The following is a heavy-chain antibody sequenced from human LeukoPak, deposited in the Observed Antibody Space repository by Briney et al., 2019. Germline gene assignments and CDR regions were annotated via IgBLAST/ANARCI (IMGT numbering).Heavy chain of an antibody. V-gene: IGHV4-38-2*01. CDR1: GYSISSGYY. D-gene: IGHD6-6*01. CDR2: IYHSGST. J-gene: IGHJ4*02. CDR3: AKGGNSEYSSSSY. Sequence: SETLSLTCAVSGYSISSGYYWGWIRQPPGQGLEWIGSIYHSGSTYYNPTLKSRVTISVDTSKNQFSLKLNSVTAADTAVYYCAKGGNSEYSSSSYWGQGTLGTVSS.